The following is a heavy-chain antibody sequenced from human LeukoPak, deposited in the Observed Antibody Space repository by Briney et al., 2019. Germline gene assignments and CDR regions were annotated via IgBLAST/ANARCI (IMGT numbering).Heavy chain of an antibody. D-gene: IGHD6-19*01. J-gene: IGHJ6*02. V-gene: IGHV3-30*03. Sequence: GGSLRLSCAASGFTFSSYGMHWVRQAPGKGLEWVAVISYDGSNKYYADSVKGRFTISRGNSKNTLYLQMNSLRAEDTAVYYCARQVGGVSNGIEVWGQGTTVTVSS. CDR3: ARQVGGVSNGIEV. CDR2: ISYDGSNK. CDR1: GFTFSSYG.